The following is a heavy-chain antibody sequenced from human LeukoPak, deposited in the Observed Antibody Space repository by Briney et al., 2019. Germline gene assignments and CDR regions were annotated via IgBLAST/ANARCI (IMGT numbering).Heavy chain of an antibody. CDR2: IRYDGSNK. CDR1: GFTFSSYG. CDR3: ARGAGYSSAPPNL. J-gene: IGHJ2*01. Sequence: PGGSLRLSCAASGFTFSSYGIHWVRQAPGKGLEWVAFIRYDGSNKYYADSVKGRFTISRDNSKNTLYLQMNSLRAEDTAVYYCARGAGYSSAPPNLWGRATLVTVPS. D-gene: IGHD6-19*01. V-gene: IGHV3-30*02.